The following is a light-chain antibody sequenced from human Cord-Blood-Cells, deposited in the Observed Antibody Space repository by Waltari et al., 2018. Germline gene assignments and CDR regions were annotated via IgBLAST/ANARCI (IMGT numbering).Light chain of an antibody. Sequence: QSALTQPAAVSGSPGQSITISCTGTSSDVGGYNLFSWYQQHPGKAPKLMIYEGSQRPSGVSNRFSGSKSGNTASLTISGLQAEDEADYYCCSYAGSSTWVFGGGTKLTVL. CDR3: CSYAGSSTWV. J-gene: IGLJ3*02. CDR2: EGS. V-gene: IGLV2-23*01. CDR1: SSDVGGYNL.